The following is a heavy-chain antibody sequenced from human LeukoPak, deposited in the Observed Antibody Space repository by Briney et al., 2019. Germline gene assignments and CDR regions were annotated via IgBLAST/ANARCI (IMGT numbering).Heavy chain of an antibody. CDR3: ARDLGLSGSYFDY. V-gene: IGHV3-74*01. CDR1: GLTFSSYW. D-gene: IGHD3-10*01. Sequence: GGSLRLSCAASGLTFSSYWMHWVRQAPGKGLVWVSRIITDGSTVYADSVRGRFTISRDNAKKTLYLQMNSLRAEDTAVYYCARDLGLSGSYFDYWGQGTLVTVSS. J-gene: IGHJ4*02. CDR2: IITDGST.